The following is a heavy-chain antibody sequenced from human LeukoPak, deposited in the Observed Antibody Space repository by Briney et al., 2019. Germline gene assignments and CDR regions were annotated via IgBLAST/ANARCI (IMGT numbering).Heavy chain of an antibody. D-gene: IGHD3-22*01. CDR1: GGSFSGYY. Sequence: SETLSLTCAVYGGSFSGYYWSWIRQPPGKGLEWIGEINHSGSTNYNPSLKSRVTISVDTSKNQFSLKLSSVTAADTAVYYCARRNADKNDAFDIWGQGTVVTVSS. V-gene: IGHV4-34*01. CDR3: ARRNADKNDAFDI. CDR2: INHSGST. J-gene: IGHJ3*02.